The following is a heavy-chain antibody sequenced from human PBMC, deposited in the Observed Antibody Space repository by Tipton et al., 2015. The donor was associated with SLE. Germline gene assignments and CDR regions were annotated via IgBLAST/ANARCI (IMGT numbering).Heavy chain of an antibody. CDR3: ARDYCSSTSCPYYYYYYYMDV. CDR1: GGSISSYY. CDR2: IYSSGST. D-gene: IGHD2-2*01. V-gene: IGHV4-4*07. J-gene: IGHJ6*03. Sequence: LRLSCTVSGGSISSYYWSWIRQPAGQGLEWIGRIYSSGSTNYNPSLKSRVTMSVDTSKNQFSLKLSSVTAADTAVYYCARDYCSSTSCPYYYYYYYMDVWGKGTTVTVSS.